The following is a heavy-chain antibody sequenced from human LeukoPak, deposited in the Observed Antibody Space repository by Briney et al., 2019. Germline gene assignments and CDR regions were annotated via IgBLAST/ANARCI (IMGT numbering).Heavy chain of an antibody. CDR2: ISYDGSNK. D-gene: IGHD5-12*01. J-gene: IGHJ4*02. CDR1: GFTFSSYA. V-gene: IGHV3-30-3*01. CDR3: AGSVDIVATFDY. Sequence: PGGSLRLSCAASGFTFSSYAMHWVRQAPGKGLEWGAVISYDGSNKYYADSVKGRFTISRDNSKNTLYLQMNSLRAEDTAVYYCAGSVDIVATFDYWGQGTLVTVSS.